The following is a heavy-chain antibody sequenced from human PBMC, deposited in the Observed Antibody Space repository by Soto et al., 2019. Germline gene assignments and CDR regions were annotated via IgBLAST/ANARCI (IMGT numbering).Heavy chain of an antibody. J-gene: IGHJ4*02. Sequence: QVQLVQSGAEVKKPGSSVKVSCKASGGTFSSSAISWVRQAPGQGLEWMGGIIPIFGTANYAQKFQGRVTITAAESTSTAYMELSSLRSEDTAVYYCAGILRGCSGTGDYWGQGTLVTVSS. CDR2: IIPIFGTA. CDR3: AGILRGCSGTGDY. CDR1: GGTFSSSA. V-gene: IGHV1-69*12. D-gene: IGHD5-12*01.